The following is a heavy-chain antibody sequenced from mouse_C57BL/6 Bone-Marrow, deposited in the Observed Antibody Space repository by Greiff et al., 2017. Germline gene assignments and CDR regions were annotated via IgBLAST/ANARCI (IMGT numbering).Heavy chain of an antibody. CDR2: IYPSDSET. D-gene: IGHD1-1*01. J-gene: IGHJ3*01. CDR3: ATTSWFAY. V-gene: IGHV1-61*01. Sequence: QVQLQQPGAELVRPGSSVKLSCKASGYTFTSYWMDWVKQRPGQGLEWIGNIYPSDSETHYNQKFKDKATLTVDKSSSTAYMQLSSLTSEHSAVYYCATTSWFAYWGQGTLVTVSA. CDR1: GYTFTSYW.